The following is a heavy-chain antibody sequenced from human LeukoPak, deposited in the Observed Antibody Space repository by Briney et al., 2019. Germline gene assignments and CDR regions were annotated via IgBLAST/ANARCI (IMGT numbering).Heavy chain of an antibody. D-gene: IGHD1-26*01. J-gene: IGHJ4*02. CDR1: GFTFSSYA. V-gene: IGHV3-23*01. Sequence: GGSLRLSCAASGFTFSSYAMSWVRQAPGKGLEWVSAISGSGGSTYYADSVKGRFTISRDNSKNTLYLQMNSLRVEDTAVYYCARKATRRGYFDYWGQGTLVTVSS. CDR2: ISGSGGST. CDR3: ARKATRRGYFDY.